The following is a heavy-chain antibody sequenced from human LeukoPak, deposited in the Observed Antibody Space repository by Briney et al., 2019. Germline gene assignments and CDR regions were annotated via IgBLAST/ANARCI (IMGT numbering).Heavy chain of an antibody. CDR1: GFTFSTYE. J-gene: IGHJ4*02. Sequence: PGGSLRLSCAASGFTFSTYEMNWVRQVPGKGLEWFSYISGSGTTIYYADSVKGRFAISRDNTKNSMYLQMNSLRAEDTAVYYCVSAYGGLLDYWGQGTLVTVSS. V-gene: IGHV3-48*03. CDR2: ISGSGTTI. D-gene: IGHD3-16*01. CDR3: VSAYGGLLDY.